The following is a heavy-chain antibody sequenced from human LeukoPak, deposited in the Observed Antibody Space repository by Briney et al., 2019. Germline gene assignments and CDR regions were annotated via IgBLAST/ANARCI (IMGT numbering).Heavy chain of an antibody. J-gene: IGHJ4*02. CDR1: GGSVSGGSYY. Sequence: SETLSLTCTVSGGSVSGGSYYWSWIRQPPGKGLEWIGYIYYSGSINYNPSLKSRVTISVDTSKNQFSLKLSSVTAADTAVYYCARDQARGYSYGSIDYWGQGALVTVSS. CDR3: ARDQARGYSYGSIDY. CDR2: IYYSGSI. V-gene: IGHV4-61*01. D-gene: IGHD5-18*01.